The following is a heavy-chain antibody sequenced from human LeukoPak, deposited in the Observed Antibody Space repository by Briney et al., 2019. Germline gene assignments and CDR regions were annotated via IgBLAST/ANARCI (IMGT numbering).Heavy chain of an antibody. J-gene: IGHJ5*02. D-gene: IGHD3-9*01. V-gene: IGHV4-34*01. Sequence: SETLSLTCAVYGGSFSGYYWSWIRQPPGKGLEWIGEINHSGSTNYNPSLKSRVTISVDTSKNQFSLNLTSVTAAGTAVYYCARETSLRYFDPWGQGTLVTVSS. CDR3: ARETSLRYFDP. CDR1: GGSFSGYY. CDR2: INHSGST.